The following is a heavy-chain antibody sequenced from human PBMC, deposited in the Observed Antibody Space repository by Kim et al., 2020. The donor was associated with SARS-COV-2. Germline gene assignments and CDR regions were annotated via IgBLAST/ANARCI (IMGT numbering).Heavy chain of an antibody. J-gene: IGHJ5*02. CDR1: GFTFSDYY. V-gene: IGHV3-11*01. CDR3: ARSKRYSSDWYPFDP. Sequence: GGSLRLSCAASGFTFSDYYMTWIRQAPGKGLEWVSYISSSASTIYYADSVKGRFAISRDNAKNSLYLQMNSLRAEDTAVYYCARSKRYSSDWYPFDPWGQGTLVTVSS. D-gene: IGHD6-13*01. CDR2: ISSSASTI.